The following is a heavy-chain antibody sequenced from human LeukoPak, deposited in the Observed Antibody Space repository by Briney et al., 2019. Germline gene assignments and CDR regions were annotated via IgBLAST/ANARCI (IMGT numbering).Heavy chain of an antibody. CDR3: ARPWDCSGTSCYHYFDY. V-gene: IGHV3-30-3*01. J-gene: IGHJ4*02. CDR1: GFTFSSYA. D-gene: IGHD2-2*01. Sequence: PGGSLRLSCAASGFTFSSYAMSWVRQAPGKGLEWVAVVSHDGSDKYYADSVKGRFTISRDNSKNTVYLQMNSLRVEDTAVYYCARPWDCSGTSCYHYFDYWGQGTLVTVSS. CDR2: VSHDGSDK.